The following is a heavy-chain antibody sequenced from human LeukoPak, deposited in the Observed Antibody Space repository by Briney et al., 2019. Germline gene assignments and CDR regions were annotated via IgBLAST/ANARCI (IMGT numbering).Heavy chain of an antibody. CDR1: GGSISSYY. Sequence: SETLSLTCTVSGGSISSYYWSWIRQPPGKGLEWIGYIYYSGSTNYNPSLKSRVTISVDTSKNQFSLKLSSVTAADTAVYYCARTYYYDSTAMDIWGQGTMVTVSS. CDR2: IYYSGST. J-gene: IGHJ3*02. V-gene: IGHV4-59*01. D-gene: IGHD3-22*01. CDR3: ARTYYYDSTAMDI.